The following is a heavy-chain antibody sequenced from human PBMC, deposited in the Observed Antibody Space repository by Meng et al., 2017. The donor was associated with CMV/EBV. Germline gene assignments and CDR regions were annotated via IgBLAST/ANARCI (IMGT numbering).Heavy chain of an antibody. CDR3: ARERSESGGVIIDY. V-gene: IGHV1-8*01. CDR2: MNPNSGNT. J-gene: IGHJ4*02. CDR1: GYTFTSYD. Sequence: ASVKVSCKASGYTFTSYDINWVRQVTGQGLEWMGWMNPNSGNTGYAQKFQGRVTMTRNTSISTAYMELSSLRSEDTAVYYCARERSESGGVIIDYWGQGTLVTVSS. D-gene: IGHD3-10*01.